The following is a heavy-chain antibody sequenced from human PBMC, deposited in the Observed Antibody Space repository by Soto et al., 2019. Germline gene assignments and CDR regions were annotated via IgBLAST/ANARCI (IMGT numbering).Heavy chain of an antibody. Sequence: QSQTLSLTCAISGDSVSSNSAAWNWIRQSPSRGLEWLGRTYYRSKWYNDYAVSVKSRITINPDTSKNQFSLQLNSVTPEDTAVYYCARVALVAVADLYNWFDPWGQGTLVTVSS. D-gene: IGHD6-19*01. V-gene: IGHV6-1*01. J-gene: IGHJ5*02. CDR1: GDSVSSNSAA. CDR2: TYYRSKWYN. CDR3: ARVALVAVADLYNWFDP.